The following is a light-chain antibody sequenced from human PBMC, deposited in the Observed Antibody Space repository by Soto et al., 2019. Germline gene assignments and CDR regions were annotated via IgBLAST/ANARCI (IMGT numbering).Light chain of an antibody. V-gene: IGKV1-39*01. Sequence: DIQLTQSPSSLSASVGDRVTITCRASQSIRSYLNWYQQKPGKAPKLLIYAASSLQTGVSSRFSGSGSGTDFTLTISNLQPEDFATSYCLQTSSTPTFGGGTKVEIK. CDR2: AAS. J-gene: IGKJ4*01. CDR3: LQTSSTPT. CDR1: QSIRSY.